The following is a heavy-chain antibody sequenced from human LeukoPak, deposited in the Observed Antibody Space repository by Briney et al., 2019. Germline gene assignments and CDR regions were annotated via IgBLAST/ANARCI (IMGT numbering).Heavy chain of an antibody. V-gene: IGHV1-69*13. CDR2: IIPIFGTA. J-gene: IGHJ3*02. D-gene: IGHD3-22*01. CDR1: GGTFSSYA. Sequence: SVKVSCKASGGTFSSYAISWVRQAPGQGLEWMGGIIPIFGTANYAQKFQGRVTITADESTSTAYMELSSLRSEDTAVYYCARDVPQGLTMIVVVDAFDIWGQGTMVTVSS. CDR3: ARDVPQGLTMIVVVDAFDI.